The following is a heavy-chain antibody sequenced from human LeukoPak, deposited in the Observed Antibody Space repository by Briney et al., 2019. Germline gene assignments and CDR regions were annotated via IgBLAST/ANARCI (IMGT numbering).Heavy chain of an antibody. J-gene: IGHJ4*02. D-gene: IGHD1-14*01. Sequence: GGSLRLSCAASGFTFSSHAMNWVRQAPGKGLEWVSVVGGSRAYTHYEDSVKGRFTISRDNSKNTLYLQMSSLRAEDTAVYYCVKEAGGFYYWGQGTLVTVSP. CDR2: VGGSRAYT. CDR3: VKEAGGFYY. V-gene: IGHV3-23*01. CDR1: GFTFSSHA.